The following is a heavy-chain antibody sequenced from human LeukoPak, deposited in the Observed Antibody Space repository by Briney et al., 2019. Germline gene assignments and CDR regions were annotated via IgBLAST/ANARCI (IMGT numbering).Heavy chain of an antibody. V-gene: IGHV3-48*03. Sequence: GGSLRLSCAASGFTFSSYEMNWVRQAPGEGLEWVSYISSSGSTIYYADSVKGRFTISRDNAKNSLYLQMNSLRAEDTAVYYCAREFGIGGATTREADYWGQGTLVTVSS. CDR1: GFTFSSYE. CDR3: AREFGIGGATTREADY. CDR2: ISSSGSTI. J-gene: IGHJ4*02. D-gene: IGHD1-26*01.